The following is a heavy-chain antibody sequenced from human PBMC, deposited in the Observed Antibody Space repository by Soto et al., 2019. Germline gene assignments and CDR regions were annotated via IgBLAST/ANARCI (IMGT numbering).Heavy chain of an antibody. CDR3: ARDYYGTGSYYSGYFYGMDV. Sequence: QAQLVQSGAEVKKPGASVKVSCKASGYTFTSYGINWVRQAPGQGLEWMGWISDYNGNTKDGQKFQGRVTMTTDTSKSTAYMYLRSLRSNDTAVYYCARDYYGTGSYYSGYFYGMDVWGQGTTVTVSS. V-gene: IGHV1-18*04. J-gene: IGHJ6*02. D-gene: IGHD3-10*01. CDR1: GYTFTSYG. CDR2: ISDYNGNT.